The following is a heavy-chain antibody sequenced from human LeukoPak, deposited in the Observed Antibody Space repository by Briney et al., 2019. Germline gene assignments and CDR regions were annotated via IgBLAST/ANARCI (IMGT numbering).Heavy chain of an antibody. V-gene: IGHV3-74*01. Sequence: RPGGSLRLSCAASGFTFSSYWMHWVRQAPGKGLVWVSRINTDGRSTSYVDSVKGRFTISRDNAKNTLYLQMNSLRAEDTAVYYCAREYYYDSSGFYWGEGALVTVSS. CDR2: INTDGRST. CDR3: AREYYYDSSGFY. CDR1: GFTFSSYW. J-gene: IGHJ4*02. D-gene: IGHD3-22*01.